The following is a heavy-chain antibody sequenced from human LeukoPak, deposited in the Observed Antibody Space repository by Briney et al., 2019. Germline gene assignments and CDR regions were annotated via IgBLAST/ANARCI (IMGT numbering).Heavy chain of an antibody. J-gene: IGHJ5*02. Sequence: GGSLRLSCAVSGFTIGNHGMHWVRQAAGKGLEWVAMISHDGRAEYYRDSVKGRLTISRDNSNNMLYLQMNSLRVEDTAAYYCAKDWGSSGWYNWFDPWGQGTLVTVSS. CDR3: AKDWGSSGWYNWFDP. V-gene: IGHV3-30*18. CDR1: GFTIGNHG. D-gene: IGHD6-19*01. CDR2: ISHDGRAE.